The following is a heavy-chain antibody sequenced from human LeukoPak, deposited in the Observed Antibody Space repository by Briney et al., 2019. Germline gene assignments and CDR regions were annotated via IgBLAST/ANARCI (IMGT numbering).Heavy chain of an antibody. D-gene: IGHD3-16*01. CDR3: ARGSGYAYDS. CDR2: TYYRSEWDI. V-gene: IGHV6-1*01. J-gene: IGHJ5*01. Sequence: SQTLSLTCAISGDSFSSSGAGWHWIRQSPSRGLEWLGRTYYRSEWDIAYAVSMKSRITINPDTSKNQFSLLLNSVTPEDTAVYYCARGSGYAYDSWGQGALVTVSS. CDR1: GDSFSSSGAG.